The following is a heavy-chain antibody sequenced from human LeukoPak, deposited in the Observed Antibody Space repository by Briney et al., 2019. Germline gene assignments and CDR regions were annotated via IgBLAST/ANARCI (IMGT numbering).Heavy chain of an antibody. J-gene: IGHJ2*01. V-gene: IGHV4-61*05. Sequence: SETLSLTCTVSGGSISSSSYYWGWIRQPPGKGLEWIGYIYSSGSTNYNPSLKSRVTISVDTSKNQFSLKLNSVTAADTAVYYCAKTILVPAAMRNWYFDLWGRGTLVTVSS. CDR1: GGSISSSSYY. CDR3: AKTILVPAAMRNWYFDL. CDR2: IYSSGST. D-gene: IGHD2-2*01.